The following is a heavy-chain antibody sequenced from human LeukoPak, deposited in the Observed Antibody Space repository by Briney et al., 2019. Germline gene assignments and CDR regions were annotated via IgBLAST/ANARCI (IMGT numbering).Heavy chain of an antibody. CDR2: IYYSGST. V-gene: IGHV4-39*07. D-gene: IGHD1-26*01. CDR3: ARETLVGANDY. J-gene: IGHJ4*02. Sequence: SETLSLTCTVSGGSISSSSYYWGWIRQPPGKGLEWIGSIYYSGSTYYNPSLKSRVTISVDTSKNQFSLKLSSVTAADTAVYYCARETLVGANDYWGQGTLVTVSS. CDR1: GGSISSSSYY.